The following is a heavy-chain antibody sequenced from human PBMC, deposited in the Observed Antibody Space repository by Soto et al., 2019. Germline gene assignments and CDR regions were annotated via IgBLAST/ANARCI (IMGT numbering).Heavy chain of an antibody. V-gene: IGHV3-74*01. J-gene: IGHJ4*02. D-gene: IGHD2-15*01. CDR2: IKGDGSST. CDR3: ARDNPYSPVTPYY. Sequence: GGSLSLSCAASGFPLSVYWMHWVRQAPGKGLVWVSRIKGDGSSTSYADSVKGRFTISRDNAKNTLYLQMSSLRAEDTAVYYCARDNPYSPVTPYYWGQGTLVTVSS. CDR1: GFPLSVYW.